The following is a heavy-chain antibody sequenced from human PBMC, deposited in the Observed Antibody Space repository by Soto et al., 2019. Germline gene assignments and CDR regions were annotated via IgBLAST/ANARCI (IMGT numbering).Heavy chain of an antibody. CDR2: IYYSGST. CDR3: ARDPSYRSYYYYYYGMDV. V-gene: IGHV4-31*03. D-gene: IGHD3-10*01. Sequence: SETLSLTCTVSGGSISSGGYYWSWIRQHPGKGLEWIGYIYYSGSTYYNPSLKSRVTISVDTSKNQFSLKLSSVTAADTAVYYCARDPSYRSYYYYYYGMDVWGQGTTVTVSS. J-gene: IGHJ6*02. CDR1: GGSISSGGYY.